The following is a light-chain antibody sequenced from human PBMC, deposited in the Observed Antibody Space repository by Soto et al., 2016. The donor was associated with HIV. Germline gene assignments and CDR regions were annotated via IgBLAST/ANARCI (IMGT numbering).Light chain of an antibody. V-gene: IGLV3-21*03. CDR2: DDS. Sequence: HVLTQPPSVSVAPGKTASIICGGNKIGSKSVHWYQQKPGQAPVVVVYDDSDRPSGIPERFSGSNSGNTATLNISSVEVGDEADYFCQVWDSGSSHVVFGRGTKLTVL. J-gene: IGLJ2*01. CDR1: KIGSKS. CDR3: QVWDSGSSHVV.